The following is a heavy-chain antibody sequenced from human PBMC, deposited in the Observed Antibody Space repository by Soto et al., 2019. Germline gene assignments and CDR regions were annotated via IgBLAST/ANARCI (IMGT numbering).Heavy chain of an antibody. J-gene: IGHJ4*02. CDR3: ARGNYDSSGYYPGHFDY. D-gene: IGHD3-22*01. Sequence: SVKVSCKASGGTLSSYAISWVRQATEQGLEWMGGIIPIFGTANYAQKFQGRVTITADESTSTAYMELSSLRSEDTAVYYCARGNYDSSGYYPGHFDYWGQGTLVTVSS. V-gene: IGHV1-69*13. CDR1: GGTLSSYA. CDR2: IIPIFGTA.